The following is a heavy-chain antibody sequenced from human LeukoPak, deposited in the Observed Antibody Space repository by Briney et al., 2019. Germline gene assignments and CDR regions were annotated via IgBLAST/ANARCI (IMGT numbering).Heavy chain of an antibody. CDR3: AREGSGWYIDYYGMDV. D-gene: IGHD6-19*01. Sequence: ASVKVSCKASRCTFTSYGLSWVRQAPGQGLEWMGWISACNGNTNYAQKLHGRVTMTTDTSTSTAYMELRSLRSDDTAVYYCAREGSGWYIDYYGMDVWGKGTRVTVSS. J-gene: IGHJ6*04. CDR2: ISACNGNT. CDR1: RCTFTSYG. V-gene: IGHV1-18*04.